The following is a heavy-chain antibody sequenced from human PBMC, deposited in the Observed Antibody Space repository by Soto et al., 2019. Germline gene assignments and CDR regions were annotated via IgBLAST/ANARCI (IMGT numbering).Heavy chain of an antibody. J-gene: IGHJ6*02. CDR3: ARERYQVISDGMDV. CDR2: INPQTGGT. CDR1: GYTFTGYY. Sequence: ASVKVSCKASGYTFTGYYIHWVREAPGQGLEWMGWINPQTGGTSYAQKFQGRVTLSRDASINTAYLELSRLTFDDAAVYFCARERYQVISDGMDVWGQGTTVTVSS. V-gene: IGHV1-2*02. D-gene: IGHD2-2*01.